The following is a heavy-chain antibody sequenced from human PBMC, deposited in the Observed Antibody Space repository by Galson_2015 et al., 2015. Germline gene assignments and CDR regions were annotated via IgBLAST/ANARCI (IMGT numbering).Heavy chain of an antibody. V-gene: IGHV1-8*01. CDR1: GYTLTSYD. J-gene: IGHJ4*02. Sequence: SVKVSCKASGYTLTSYDINWVRQATGQGLEWMGWMNPNSGNTGYAQKFQGRVTMTRNTSISTAYMELSSLRSEDTAVYYCARGEMQLVSPLGYWGQGTLVTVSS. CDR2: MNPNSGNT. D-gene: IGHD6-13*01. CDR3: ARGEMQLVSPLGY.